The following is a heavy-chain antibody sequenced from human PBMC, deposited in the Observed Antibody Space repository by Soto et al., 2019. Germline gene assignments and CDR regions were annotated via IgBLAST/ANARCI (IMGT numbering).Heavy chain of an antibody. CDR3: TKLSNYDAKGALDI. J-gene: IGHJ3*02. D-gene: IGHD3-22*01. Sequence: EVQLLESGGDLVQPGGSLRLSCEASGFTFSSYAMSWVRQAPGKGLEWVSTISGSGGSTNYADSVKGRFTISRDNSKKKLSLQMHSLRAEDTAVYYCTKLSNYDAKGALDIWGQGTMDTVSS. CDR1: GFTFSSYA. CDR2: ISGSGGST. V-gene: IGHV3-23*01.